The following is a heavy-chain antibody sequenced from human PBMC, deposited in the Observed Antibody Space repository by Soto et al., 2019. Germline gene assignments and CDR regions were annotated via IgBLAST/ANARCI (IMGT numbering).Heavy chain of an antibody. V-gene: IGHV1-8*01. CDR2: MNPNSGDT. D-gene: IGHD3-10*01. J-gene: IGHJ4*02. Sequence: ASVKVSCKASGYTFTNYDMNWVRQATGQGLEWMGWMNPNSGDTGYAQKFQGRVTMTRDTSITTAYMELSSLRSEDTAVYYCAKVSRRGSAIDFDYWGQGTLVTVSS. CDR3: AKVSRRGSAIDFDY. CDR1: GYTFTNYD.